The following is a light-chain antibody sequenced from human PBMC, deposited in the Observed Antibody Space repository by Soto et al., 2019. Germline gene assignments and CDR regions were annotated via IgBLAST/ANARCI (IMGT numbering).Light chain of an antibody. V-gene: IGLV1-40*01. CDR2: GNS. CDR1: SSNIGAGYE. J-gene: IGLJ1*01. Sequence: QSVLTQPPSVSGAPGQRVTISCTGSSSNIGAGYEVHWYQQLPGTAPKVLIYGNSNRPSGVPERFSGSKSGTSASLAITWLQADDEADYYCQSYDRSLSAYVFGPGTKITVL. CDR3: QSYDRSLSAYV.